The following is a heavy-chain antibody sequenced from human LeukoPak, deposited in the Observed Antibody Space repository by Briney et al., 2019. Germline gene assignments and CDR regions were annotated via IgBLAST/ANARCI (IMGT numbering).Heavy chain of an antibody. CDR3: ARGGSGYYAFDY. CDR1: GGTFSSYA. J-gene: IGHJ4*02. Sequence: PGASVKVSCKASGGTFSSYAISWVRQAPGQGLEWMGGIIPIFGTANYAQKFQGRVTITADESTSTAYMELSSLRSEDTAVYYCARGGSGYYAFDYWGQGTLVTVSS. CDR2: IIPIFGTA. D-gene: IGHD4-17*01. V-gene: IGHV1-69*13.